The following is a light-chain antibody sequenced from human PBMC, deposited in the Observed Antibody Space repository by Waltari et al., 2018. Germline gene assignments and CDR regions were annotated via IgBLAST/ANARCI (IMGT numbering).Light chain of an antibody. V-gene: IGKV2-30*02. CDR3: MQGTQWPRT. CDR2: KVS. J-gene: IGKJ1*01. Sequence: DVVMTQSPLSLPVTLGQPASISCRSSQSLVHSDGNTYLNWFQQRPCQSRSRLIYKVSNRDSGVPDRFSGSGSGTDFTLKISRVEAEDVGVYYCMQGTQWPRTFGQGTKVQIK. CDR1: QSLVHSDGNTY.